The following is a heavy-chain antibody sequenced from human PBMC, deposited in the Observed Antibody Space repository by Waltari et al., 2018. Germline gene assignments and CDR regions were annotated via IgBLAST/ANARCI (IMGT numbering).Heavy chain of an antibody. CDR1: GGSFSGSY. J-gene: IGHJ4*02. Sequence: QVQLQQWGAGLLKPSETLSLTCAVYGGSFSGSYWSWIRQPPGKGLEWIGEINHSGSTNYNPSLKSRVTISVDTSKNQFSLKLSSVTAADTAVYYCARGQIVVVTATNAPFDYWGQGTLVTVSS. CDR2: INHSGST. V-gene: IGHV4-34*01. D-gene: IGHD2-21*02. CDR3: ARGQIVVVTATNAPFDY.